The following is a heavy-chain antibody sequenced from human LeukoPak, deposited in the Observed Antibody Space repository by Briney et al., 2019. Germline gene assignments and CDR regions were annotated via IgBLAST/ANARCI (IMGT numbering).Heavy chain of an antibody. CDR3: ARYYGSGNGVDY. Sequence: SETLSLTCTVSGGSISSSSYYWGWIRQPPGKGLEWIGEVNHSGSTNYNPSLKSRVTISVDTSKNQFSLKLSSVTAADTAVYYCARYYGSGNGVDYWGQGTLVTVSS. V-gene: IGHV4-39*07. D-gene: IGHD3-10*01. CDR1: GGSISSSSYY. J-gene: IGHJ4*02. CDR2: VNHSGST.